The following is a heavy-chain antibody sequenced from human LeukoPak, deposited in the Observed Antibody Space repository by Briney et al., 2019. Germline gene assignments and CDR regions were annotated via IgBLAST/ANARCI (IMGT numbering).Heavy chain of an antibody. V-gene: IGHV3-53*01. CDR3: ARVKRYAYGMDV. J-gene: IGHJ6*02. CDR2: IYSGGST. Sequence: GGSLRLSCAASGFTFSSNYMSWVRQAPGKGLEWVSVIYSGGSTYYADSVKGRFTISRDNSKNTLYLQMNSLRAEDTAVYYCARVKRYAYGMDVWGQGTTVTVSS. CDR1: GFTFSSNY. D-gene: IGHD3-16*01.